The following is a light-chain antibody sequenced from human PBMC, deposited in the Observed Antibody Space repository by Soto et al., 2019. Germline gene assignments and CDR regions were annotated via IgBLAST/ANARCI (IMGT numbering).Light chain of an antibody. J-gene: IGKJ4*01. CDR2: TSY. CDR3: QKHNAAPLT. Sequence: DIQMTQSPSTLPASVGDRGTITCRASQSISNALAWYQQKPGKVPKLLIYTSYTLQSGVPSRFSGSGSGKDYNLTIRNLPPEDVATYYCQKHNAAPLTFGGGTKVDIK. CDR1: QSISNA. V-gene: IGKV1-27*01.